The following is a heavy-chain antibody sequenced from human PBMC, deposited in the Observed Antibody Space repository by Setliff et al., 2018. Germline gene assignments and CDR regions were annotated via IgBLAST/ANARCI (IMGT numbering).Heavy chain of an antibody. CDR1: GGPTIGYY. V-gene: IGHV4-59*08. CDR2: IHPWGGSSEST. Sequence: SSETLSLTCAVSGGPTIGYYWTWIRQAPGKGLEWIGYIHPWGGSSESTNYSPSLKSRITISLDKSKSQFSLKLTSVTVADTAVYYCARGLHSGTYWGTRPLGLDYRGQGSLVTVSS. CDR3: ARGLHSGTYWGTRPLGLDY. D-gene: IGHD1-26*01. J-gene: IGHJ4*02.